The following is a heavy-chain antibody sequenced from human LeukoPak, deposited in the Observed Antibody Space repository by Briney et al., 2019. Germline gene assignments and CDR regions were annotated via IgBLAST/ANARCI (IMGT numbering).Heavy chain of an antibody. V-gene: IGHV3-23*01. CDR3: AKGGGDYLIYYGMDV. D-gene: IGHD4-17*01. J-gene: IGHJ6*02. CDR2: VSGSGGST. CDR1: GFTFSSYA. Sequence: GGSLRLSCAASGFTFSSYAMSWVRQAPGKGLEWVSGVSGSGGSTYYADSVKGRFTISRDNSKNTLYLQMNTLRAEDTAVYYCAKGGGDYLIYYGMDVWGQGTTVTVS.